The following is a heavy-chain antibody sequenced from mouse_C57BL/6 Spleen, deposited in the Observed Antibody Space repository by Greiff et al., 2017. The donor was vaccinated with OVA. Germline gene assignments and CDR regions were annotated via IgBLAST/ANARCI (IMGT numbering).Heavy chain of an antibody. V-gene: IGHV5-6*02. Sequence: DVMLVESGGDLVKPGGSLKLSCAASGFTFSSYGMSWVRQTPDKRLEWVATISSGGSYTYYPDSVKGRFTISRDNAKNTLYLQMSSLKSEDTAMYYCARRYDGYFDYWGQGTTLTVSS. J-gene: IGHJ2*01. CDR1: GFTFSSYG. CDR3: ARRYDGYFDY. D-gene: IGHD2-3*01. CDR2: ISSGGSYT.